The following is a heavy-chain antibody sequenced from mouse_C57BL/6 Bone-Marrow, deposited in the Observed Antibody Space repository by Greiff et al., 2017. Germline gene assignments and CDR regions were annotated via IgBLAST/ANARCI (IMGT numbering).Heavy chain of an antibody. Sequence: QVQLQQPGAELVMPGASVKLSCKASGYTFTSYWMHWVKQRPGPGLEWIGEIDPSDSYTNYNQKFKGKSTLTVAKSSSTAYMQLSSLTSEDSAVYYCARSTSLYSNFDYWGQGTTLTVSS. D-gene: IGHD2-5*01. V-gene: IGHV1-69*01. CDR1: GYTFTSYW. J-gene: IGHJ2*01. CDR3: ARSTSLYSNFDY. CDR2: IDPSDSYT.